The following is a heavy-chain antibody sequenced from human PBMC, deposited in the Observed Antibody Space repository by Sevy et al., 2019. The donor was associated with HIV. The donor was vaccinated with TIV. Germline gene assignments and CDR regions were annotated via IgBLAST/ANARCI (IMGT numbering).Heavy chain of an antibody. J-gene: IGHJ6*02. CDR3: ARDRVTYYYDSSGYYTSGYGMDV. CDR1: GFTVSSNY. V-gene: IGHV3-53*01. CDR2: IYSGDRN. D-gene: IGHD3-22*01. Sequence: GGSLRLSCAASGFTVSSNYMSWVRQAPGKGLEWVSVIYSGDRNDYAGYVKGRFTISRDNSKNTLYLQMNSLRAEDTAVYYCARDRVTYYYDSSGYYTSGYGMDVWGQWTTVTVSS.